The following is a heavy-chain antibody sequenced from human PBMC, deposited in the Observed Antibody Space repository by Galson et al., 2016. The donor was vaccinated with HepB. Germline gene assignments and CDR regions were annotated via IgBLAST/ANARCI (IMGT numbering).Heavy chain of an antibody. J-gene: IGHJ6*04. CDR2: ATTRTVTT. CDR3: AKTTKVGRYLYYGMDV. V-gene: IGHV3-23*01. CDR1: GFPFSSYA. D-gene: IGHD4-11*01. Sequence: SLRLSCAVSGFPFSSYAMNWVRQAPGQGLEWVATATTRTVTTYYSDFVKGRFTITRDDSKSTLYLQMNSLRADDTAVYYCAKTTKVGRYLYYGMDVWGKGTTVTVSS.